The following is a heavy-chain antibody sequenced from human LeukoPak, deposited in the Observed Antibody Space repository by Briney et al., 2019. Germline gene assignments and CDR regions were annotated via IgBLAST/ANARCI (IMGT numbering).Heavy chain of an antibody. V-gene: IGHV4-59*01. CDR2: IYYSGST. J-gene: IGHJ4*02. D-gene: IGHD6-19*01. Sequence: KPSETLSLTCTVSGGSISSYYWSWIRQPPGKGLEWIGYIYYSGSTNYNPSLKSRVTIPVDTSKNQFSLKLSSVTAADTAVYYCARGRGTRFIAVAGTSDYWGQGTLVTVSS. CDR1: GGSISSYY. CDR3: ARGRGTRFIAVAGTSDY.